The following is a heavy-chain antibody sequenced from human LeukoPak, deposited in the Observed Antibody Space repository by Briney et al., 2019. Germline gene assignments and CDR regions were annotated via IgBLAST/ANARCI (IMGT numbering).Heavy chain of an antibody. CDR1: GFILSDHY. Sequence: GGSLRLSCAASGFILSDHYIDWVRQAPGKGLEWISAVSGSGDRTYYAGSVKGRFTISRDNSKNIVYLRMNSLRAEDTAVYFCANSRGYGSGNLWGQGTLVTVSS. J-gene: IGHJ4*02. V-gene: IGHV3-23*01. CDR2: VSGSGDRT. D-gene: IGHD3-10*01. CDR3: ANSRGYGSGNL.